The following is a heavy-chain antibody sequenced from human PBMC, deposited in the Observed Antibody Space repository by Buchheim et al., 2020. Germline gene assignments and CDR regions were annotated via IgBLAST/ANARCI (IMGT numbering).Heavy chain of an antibody. Sequence: EVQVVESGGGLVQPGGSLRLSCAASGFTFGRYWMHWVRQAPGGALVWVSRINEDGSHTTYTDSVKGRFTISRDNAKNTLYLQMNRLTAEGTAVYYCSKDMSGAEDSWGQGTL. CDR2: INEDGSHT. V-gene: IGHV3-74*03. D-gene: IGHD2-15*01. J-gene: IGHJ4*02. CDR1: GFTFGRYW. CDR3: SKDMSGAEDS.